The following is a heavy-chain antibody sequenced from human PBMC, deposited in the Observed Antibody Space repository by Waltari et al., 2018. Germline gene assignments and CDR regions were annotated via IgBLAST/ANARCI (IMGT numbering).Heavy chain of an antibody. D-gene: IGHD3-10*01. V-gene: IGHV3-48*03. J-gene: IGHJ4*02. CDR1: GFTFSSYE. CDR2: ISSSGSTI. Sequence: EVQLVESGGGLVQPGGSLRLSCAASGFTFSSYEMNWVHQAPGEGREWVSYISSSGSTIYYADSVKGRFTISRDNAKNSLYLQMNSLRAEDTAVYYCARSVVQGVRYFGYWGQGTLVTVSS. CDR3: ARSVVQGVRYFGY.